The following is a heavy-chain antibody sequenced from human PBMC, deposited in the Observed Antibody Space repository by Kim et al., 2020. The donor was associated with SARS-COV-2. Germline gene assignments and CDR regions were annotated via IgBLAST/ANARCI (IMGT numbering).Heavy chain of an antibody. CDR1: GLTFSSYA. J-gene: IGHJ6*02. CDR2: ISGSGGTT. Sequence: GGSLRLSCAASGLTFSSYAMSWVRQAPGKGLEWVSAISGSGGTTHYADSVKGRLTISRDNSKNTLYLQMNSLRAEDTAVYYCAKGFYYYDSSGMDVWGQGTTVTVSS. V-gene: IGHV3-23*01. D-gene: IGHD3-22*01. CDR3: AKGFYYYDSSGMDV.